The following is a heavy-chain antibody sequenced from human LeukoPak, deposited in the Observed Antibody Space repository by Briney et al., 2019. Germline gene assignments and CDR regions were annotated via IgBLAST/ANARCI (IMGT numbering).Heavy chain of an antibody. CDR1: GGTFSSYA. V-gene: IGHV1-69*01. CDR3: AREAPRDYDFWSGYYTGLTSSGDYYYYMDV. Sequence: GSSVKVSCKASGGTFSSYAISWVRQAPGRGLEWMGGIIPIFGTANCAQKFQGRVTITADESTSTAYMELSSLRSEDTAVYYCAREAPRDYDFWSGYYTGLTSSGDYYYYMDVWGKGTTVTVSS. CDR2: IIPIFGTA. J-gene: IGHJ6*03. D-gene: IGHD3-3*01.